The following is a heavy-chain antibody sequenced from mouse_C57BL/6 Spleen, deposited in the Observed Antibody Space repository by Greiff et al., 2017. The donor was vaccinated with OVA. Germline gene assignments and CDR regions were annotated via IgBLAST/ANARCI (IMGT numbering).Heavy chain of an antibody. Sequence: VQLQQSGTVLARPGASVKMSCKTSGYPFTSYWMHWVKQRPGQGLEWIGAIYPGNSDTSYNQKFKGKAKLTAVTSASTAYMELSSLTNEDSAVYYCTRDYGSNYWYFDVWGTGTTVTVSS. CDR1: GYPFTSYW. CDR2: IYPGNSDT. CDR3: TRDYGSNYWYFDV. J-gene: IGHJ1*03. D-gene: IGHD1-1*01. V-gene: IGHV1-5*01.